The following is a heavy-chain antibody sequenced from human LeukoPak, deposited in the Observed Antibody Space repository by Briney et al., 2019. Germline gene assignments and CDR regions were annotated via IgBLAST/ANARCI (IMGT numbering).Heavy chain of an antibody. CDR3: ARGRLGYCRTTSCYTFGH. CDR1: GGTFSTYP. V-gene: IGHV1-69*13. Sequence: ASVKVSCKGSGGTFSTYPTSWVRQAPGRGLGWMGGIIPIFDTTNYAQKFQDRATITADESTSTVYMELRSLRSEDTAIYYCARGRLGYCRTTSCYTFGHWGQGSLVTVSS. J-gene: IGHJ4*02. CDR2: IIPIFDTT. D-gene: IGHD2-2*01.